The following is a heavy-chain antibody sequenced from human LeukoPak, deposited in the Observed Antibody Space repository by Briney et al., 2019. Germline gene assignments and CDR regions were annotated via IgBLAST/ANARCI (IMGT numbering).Heavy chain of an antibody. CDR2: IKEDGTET. D-gene: IGHD5-24*01. Sequence: GGSLRLSCAASGFMFSSNWMSWVRLAPGKGLEWVANIKEDGTETYYVDSVKGRFTITRDNAKNSLYLQMNSLRVEDTAVYYCAKEGRSLQTYWGQGTLVTVSS. CDR1: GFMFSSNW. J-gene: IGHJ4*02. V-gene: IGHV3-7*03. CDR3: AKEGRSLQTY.